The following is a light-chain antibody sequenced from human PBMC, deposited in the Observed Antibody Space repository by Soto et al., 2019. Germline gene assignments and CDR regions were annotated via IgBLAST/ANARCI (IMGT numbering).Light chain of an antibody. Sequence: DIQMTQSPSTLSASVGDRVTITCRASQSISTWLAWYQQKPAKAPKLLIYKASSLEGGVPSRFGGSGSVTLFNITISSLHPDDFATYYCQQYNTYPLTFGGGTKVDIK. CDR3: QQYNTYPLT. CDR1: QSISTW. CDR2: KAS. J-gene: IGKJ4*01. V-gene: IGKV1-5*03.